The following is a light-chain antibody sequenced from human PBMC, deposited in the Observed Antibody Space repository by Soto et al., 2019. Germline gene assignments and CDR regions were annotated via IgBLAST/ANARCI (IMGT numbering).Light chain of an antibody. V-gene: IGKV1-27*01. Sequence: DIPMTQSPSSLSASVGDRVTITCRASQDIATYLAWYQQKPGKVPKLLIYAASSLQSGVPSRFSGSGSGTDFTLIISSLQPEDVATYFCQKYNSAPLTFGGGTEVEV. CDR2: AAS. CDR3: QKYNSAPLT. J-gene: IGKJ4*01. CDR1: QDIATY.